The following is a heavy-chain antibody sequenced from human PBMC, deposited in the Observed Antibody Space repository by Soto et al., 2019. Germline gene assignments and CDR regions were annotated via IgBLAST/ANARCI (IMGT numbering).Heavy chain of an antibody. J-gene: IGHJ4*02. CDR2: ISYDGSNK. D-gene: IGHD3-22*01. V-gene: IGHV3-30*03. CDR3: ALSFGDYYDSSGYDY. Sequence: QVQLVESGGGVVQPGRSLRLSCAASGFTFSSYGMHWVRQAPGKGLEWVAVISYDGSNKYYADSVKGRFTISRDNSKNTLYQQMNSLRAEDTAVYYCALSFGDYYDSSGYDYWGQGTLVTVSS. CDR1: GFTFSSYG.